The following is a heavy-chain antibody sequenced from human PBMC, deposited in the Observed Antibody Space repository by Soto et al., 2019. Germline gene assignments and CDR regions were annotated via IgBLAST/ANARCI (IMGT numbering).Heavy chain of an antibody. CDR1: GGSISSYY. CDR2: IYYSGST. D-gene: IGHD2-2*01. CDR3: ARHVYVFGPAATNWFDP. V-gene: IGHV4-59*08. Sequence: SETLSLTCTVSGGSISSYYWSWIRQPPGKGLEWIGYIYYSGSTNYNPSLKSRVTISVDTSKNQFSLKLSSVTAADTAVYYCARHVYVFGPAATNWFDPWGQGTLVTVSS. J-gene: IGHJ5*02.